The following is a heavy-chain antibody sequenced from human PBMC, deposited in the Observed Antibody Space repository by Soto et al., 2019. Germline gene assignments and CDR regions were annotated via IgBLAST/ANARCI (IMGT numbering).Heavy chain of an antibody. CDR2: MNPNSGNT. D-gene: IGHD3-3*01. CDR1: GYTFTSYD. Sequence: GASVKVSCKASGYTFTSYDINWVRQATGQGLEWMGWMNPNSGNTGYAQKFQGRVTMTRNTSISTAYIELSSLRSEDTAVYYCASRTLYYDFWSGYYFDPWGQGTLVTVSS. V-gene: IGHV1-8*01. CDR3: ASRTLYYDFWSGYYFDP. J-gene: IGHJ5*02.